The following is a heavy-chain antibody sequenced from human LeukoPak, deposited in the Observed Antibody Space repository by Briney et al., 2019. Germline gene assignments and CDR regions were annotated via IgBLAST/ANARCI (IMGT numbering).Heavy chain of an antibody. V-gene: IGHV3-33*01. D-gene: IGHD3-10*01. Sequence: PGGSLSLSCAASGVSFSTYALHWIRQAPGKGLELVALIWHDESQTFYTDSLKGRFTISRDNSKNPVSLQMNSLGGEDTAVYYCARAIFGSESYPDYWGQGTLVTVSS. CDR2: IWHDESQT. CDR3: ARAIFGSESYPDY. CDR1: GVSFSTYA. J-gene: IGHJ4*02.